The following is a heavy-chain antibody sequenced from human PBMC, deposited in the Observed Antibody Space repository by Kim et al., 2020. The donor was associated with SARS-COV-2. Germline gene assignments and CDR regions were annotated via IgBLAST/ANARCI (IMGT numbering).Heavy chain of an antibody. CDR3: ARGLYNWND. D-gene: IGHD1-20*01. CDR2: ST. Sequence: STNCNPSLKSRVTISVDTSKNQFSLKLSCVTAADTAVYYCARGLYNWNDWGQGTLVTVSS. J-gene: IGHJ4*02. V-gene: IGHV4-34*01.